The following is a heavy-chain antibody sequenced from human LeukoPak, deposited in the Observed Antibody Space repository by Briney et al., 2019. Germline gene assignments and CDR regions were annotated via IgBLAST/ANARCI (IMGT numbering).Heavy chain of an antibody. V-gene: IGHV3-23*01. Sequence: GGSLRLSCAASGFTFSSDAMTWVRQAPGKGLEWVSGISGSGGTTKYADSVKGRFTISRDNSKNALYLQMNSLRAEDTAVYYCAKDRATGTYYFDYWGQGTLVTVSS. D-gene: IGHD1-1*01. CDR2: ISGSGGTT. J-gene: IGHJ4*02. CDR1: GFTFSSDA. CDR3: AKDRATGTYYFDY.